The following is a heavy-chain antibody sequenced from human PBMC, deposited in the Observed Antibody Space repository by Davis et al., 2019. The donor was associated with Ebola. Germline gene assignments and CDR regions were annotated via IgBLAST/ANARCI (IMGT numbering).Heavy chain of an antibody. CDR1: GFTFSSYA. Sequence: GESLKISCAASGFTFSSYAMHWVRQAPGKGLEYVSAISSNGGSTYYANSVKGRFTISRDNSKNTLYLQMGSLRAEDMAVYYCARGPGFFDYWGQGTLVTVSS. CDR2: ISSNGGST. CDR3: ARGPGFFDY. D-gene: IGHD3-10*01. V-gene: IGHV3-64*01. J-gene: IGHJ4*02.